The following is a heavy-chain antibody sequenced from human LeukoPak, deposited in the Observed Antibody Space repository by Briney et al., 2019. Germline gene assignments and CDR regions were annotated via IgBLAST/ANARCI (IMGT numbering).Heavy chain of an antibody. CDR1: GGSFSGYY. J-gene: IGHJ4*02. D-gene: IGHD2-2*02. Sequence: KPSETLSLTCAVYGGSFSGYYWSWIRQPPGKGLEWIGEINHSGSTNYNPSLKSRVTISVDTSKNQFSLKLSSVTAADTAVYYCARLPRYCSSTSCYTYFDYWGQGTLVTVSS. CDR2: INHSGST. CDR3: ARLPRYCSSTSCYTYFDY. V-gene: IGHV4-34*01.